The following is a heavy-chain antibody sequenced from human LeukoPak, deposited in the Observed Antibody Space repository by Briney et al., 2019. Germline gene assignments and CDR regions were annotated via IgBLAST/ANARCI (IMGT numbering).Heavy chain of an antibody. CDR3: ARQGWELAVV. CDR1: GGCLSSYY. CDR2: IYYSGST. D-gene: IGHD1-26*01. J-gene: IGHJ6*02. Sequence: LETLSLTRAVSGGCLSSYYSSAIWHPPGGGGEWIGYIYYSGSTNYNTSLKSRVTISVDTSNDQFSLKLSSVTAADTAVYYCARQGWELAVVWVQGTTVTVSS. V-gene: IGHV4-59*08.